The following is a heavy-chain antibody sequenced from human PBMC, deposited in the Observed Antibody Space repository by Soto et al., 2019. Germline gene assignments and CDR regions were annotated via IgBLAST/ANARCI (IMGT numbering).Heavy chain of an antibody. D-gene: IGHD6-19*01. Sequence: PSETLSLTCTVSGGSMSSYYWSWIRQPAGKGLEWIGRIYTSGITNYNPSLKSRVTMSVDTSKNQFSLKLSSVTAADTAVYYCARGLYSSGWYDDWFDPWGQGTLVTVS. CDR3: ARGLYSSGWYDDWFDP. CDR1: GGSMSSYY. J-gene: IGHJ5*02. V-gene: IGHV4-4*07. CDR2: IYTSGIT.